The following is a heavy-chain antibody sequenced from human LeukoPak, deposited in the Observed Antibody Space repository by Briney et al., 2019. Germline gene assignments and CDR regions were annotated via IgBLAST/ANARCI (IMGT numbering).Heavy chain of an antibody. V-gene: IGHV1-24*01. CDR2: FDPEDGET. D-gene: IGHD6-13*01. J-gene: IGHJ4*02. CDR3: ARSIIAADTYYFDY. Sequence: ASVKVSCKVSGYTLTELSMHWVRQAPGKGLEWMGGFDPEDGETIYAQKFQGRVTITADKSTSTAYMELSSLRSEDTAVYYCARSIIAADTYYFDYWGQGTLVTVSS. CDR1: GYTLTELS.